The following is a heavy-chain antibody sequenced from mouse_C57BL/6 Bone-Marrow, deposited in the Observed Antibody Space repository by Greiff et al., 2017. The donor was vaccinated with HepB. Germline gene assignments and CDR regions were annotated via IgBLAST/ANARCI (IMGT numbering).Heavy chain of an antibody. Sequence: EVKLQQSGAELVRPGASVKLSCTASGFNIKDDYMHWVKQRPEQGLEWIGWIDPENGDTEYASKFQGKATITADTSSNTAYLQLSSLTSEDTAVYYCTRPLDGFLWYFDVWGTGTTVTVSS. CDR3: TRPLDGFLWYFDV. V-gene: IGHV14-4*01. CDR1: GFNIKDDY. CDR2: IDPENGDT. D-gene: IGHD2-3*01. J-gene: IGHJ1*03.